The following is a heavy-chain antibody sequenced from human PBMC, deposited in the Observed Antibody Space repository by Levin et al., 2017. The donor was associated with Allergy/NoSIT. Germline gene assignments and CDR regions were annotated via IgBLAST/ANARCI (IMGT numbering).Heavy chain of an antibody. V-gene: IGHV3-11*05. CDR3: ARGRVPNDY. D-gene: IGHD3-10*01. J-gene: IGHJ4*02. CDR2: ISRGNSYT. CDR1: GFIVSDSY. Sequence: AGGSLRLSCAASGFIVSDSYMSWIRQAPGKGLEWVSYISRGNSYTNYPDSVKGRFTISRDNAKNSLYLQMNSLRAEDTAIYYCARGRVPNDYVGQGTLVTVSS.